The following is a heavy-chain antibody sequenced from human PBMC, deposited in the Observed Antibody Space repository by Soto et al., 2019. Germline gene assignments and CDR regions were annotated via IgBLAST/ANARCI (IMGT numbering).Heavy chain of an antibody. CDR3: AKAVFHSSPLDH. Sequence: QVQLVESGGGVVQPGRSLRLSCAASGFTFTTYGMHWVRQAPGKGLEWVALVSYDGSNGYYAESVKGRFTISRDNSKNTLFLQMNSLRPEDTRIYYCAKAVFHSSPLDHWGQGTLVTVSS. J-gene: IGHJ4*02. V-gene: IGHV3-30*18. CDR1: GFTFTTYG. CDR2: VSYDGSNG. D-gene: IGHD6-13*01.